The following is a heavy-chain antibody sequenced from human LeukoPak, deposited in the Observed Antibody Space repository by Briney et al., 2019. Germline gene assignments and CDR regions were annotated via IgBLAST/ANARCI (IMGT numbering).Heavy chain of an antibody. J-gene: IGHJ6*03. CDR3: AANGITGTTDYYYMDV. Sequence: ASVKVSCKASGYTFTSYDINWVRQATGQGLEWMGWMNPNSGNTGYAQKFQGRVTMTRNTSISTAYMELSSLRSEDTAVYYCAANGITGTTDYYYMDVWGKGTTVTVSS. D-gene: IGHD1-20*01. CDR1: GYTFTSYD. CDR2: MNPNSGNT. V-gene: IGHV1-8*01.